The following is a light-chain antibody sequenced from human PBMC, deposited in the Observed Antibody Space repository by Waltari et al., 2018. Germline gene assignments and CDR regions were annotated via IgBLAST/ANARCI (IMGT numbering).Light chain of an antibody. CDR2: MAS. V-gene: IGKV1-5*03. CDR3: QQYSSFST. Sequence: DIQMTQSPSTLSASVGDRVTISCRASQSVGTWLDWYQQKPGKAPKLLIYMASSLDSWVPSRLSGSGSGTDFTLTISSLQPEDFATYSCQQYSSFSTFGQGTKV. J-gene: IGKJ2*01. CDR1: QSVGTW.